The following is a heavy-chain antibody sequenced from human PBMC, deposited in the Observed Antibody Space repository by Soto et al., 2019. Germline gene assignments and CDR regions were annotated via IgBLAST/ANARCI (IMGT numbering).Heavy chain of an antibody. D-gene: IGHD2-2*01. CDR1: GFTVSNTY. Sequence: PGGSLRLSCAASGFTVSNTYVTWVRQPPGKGLECVSVIYTAGGTNYADSVKGRFIISRDNSKNTLYLQMNSLRAEDTAVYYCARALPVAKGGFDPWGQGTLVTVSS. CDR2: IYTAGGT. CDR3: ARALPVAKGGFDP. J-gene: IGHJ5*02. V-gene: IGHV3-53*01.